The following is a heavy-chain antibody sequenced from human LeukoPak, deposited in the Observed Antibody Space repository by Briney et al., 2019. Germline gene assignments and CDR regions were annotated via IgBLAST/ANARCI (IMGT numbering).Heavy chain of an antibody. CDR1: GGTFSSYA. CDR3: ARDLCSGGSCYSVSGVFDP. D-gene: IGHD2-15*01. CDR2: ISVYSGNT. J-gene: IGHJ5*02. Sequence: ASVKVSCKASGGTFSSYAISWVRQAPGQGLEWMGWISVYSGNTNYAQKLQGRVTMTTDTFTSTAYMELRSLRSDDTAVYYCARDLCSGGSCYSVSGVFDPWGQGTLVTVSS. V-gene: IGHV1-18*01.